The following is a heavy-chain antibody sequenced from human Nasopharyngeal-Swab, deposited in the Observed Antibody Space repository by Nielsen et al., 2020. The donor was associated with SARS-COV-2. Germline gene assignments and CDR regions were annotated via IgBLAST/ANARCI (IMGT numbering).Heavy chain of an antibody. D-gene: IGHD2-15*01. J-gene: IGHJ4*02. Sequence: WILQPTGKGLEWVSGVSGSGGTTKYADSVKGRFTISRDNSKNKLYLQMHSLRVEDTAVYYCAKDRYCSGGACYFSGFDYWGLGTLVTVSS. V-gene: IGHV3-23*01. CDR3: AKDRYCSGGACYFSGFDY. CDR2: VSGSGGTT.